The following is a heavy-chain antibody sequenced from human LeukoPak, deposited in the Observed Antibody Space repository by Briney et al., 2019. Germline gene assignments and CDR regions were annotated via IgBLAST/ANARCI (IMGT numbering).Heavy chain of an antibody. Sequence: GGSLRLSCAASGFTVSSSYMSWVRQAPGKGLEWVSVIYSGDTTYYADSVKGRFIISRDNSKNTLYLQMNSLRAEDTAVYYCAKRASGSGTSLYYFDYWGQGTLVTVSS. D-gene: IGHD3-10*01. CDR2: IYSGDTT. CDR3: AKRASGSGTSLYYFDY. J-gene: IGHJ4*02. V-gene: IGHV3-53*01. CDR1: GFTVSSSY.